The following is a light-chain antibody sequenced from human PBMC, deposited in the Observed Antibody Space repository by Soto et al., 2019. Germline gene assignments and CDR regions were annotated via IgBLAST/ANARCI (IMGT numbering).Light chain of an antibody. CDR1: SSNIGAGYD. J-gene: IGLJ1*01. CDR2: GNS. V-gene: IGLV1-40*01. CDR3: QSYDSSLSGSL. Sequence: QAVVTQPPSVSGAPGQRVTISCTGSSSNIGAGYDVHWYQQLPGTAPKLLIYGNSNRPSGVPDRFSGSKSGTSASLAITGLQAEDEADYYCQSYDSSLSGSLFGTGTKLTVL.